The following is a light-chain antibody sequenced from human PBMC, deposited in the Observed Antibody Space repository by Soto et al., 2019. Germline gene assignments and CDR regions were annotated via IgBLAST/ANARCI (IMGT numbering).Light chain of an antibody. V-gene: IGKV3-20*01. CDR3: QQYGSSLWT. J-gene: IGKJ1*01. CDR2: GAS. Sequence: EIVLTQSPGTLSLSPGERATLSCRASQSVSSSYLAWYQQKPGQAPRLLIYGASSRATGIPDRFSGSGSGTDFTLTIRRLEPEHFAVYYCQQYGSSLWTFGQGTKVDIQ. CDR1: QSVSSSY.